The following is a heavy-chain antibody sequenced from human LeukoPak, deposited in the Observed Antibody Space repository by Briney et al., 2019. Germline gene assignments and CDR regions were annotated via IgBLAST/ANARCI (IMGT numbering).Heavy chain of an antibody. CDR3: AKSHRYFRVFY. J-gene: IGHJ4*02. V-gene: IGHV3-23*01. CDR1: GFTFSSYD. CDR2: ISGSGGST. D-gene: IGHD3-9*01. Sequence: GGSLRLSCAASGFTFSSYDMSWVRQAPGKGLEWVSAISGSGGSTYYADSVKGRFTISRDNSKNTLYLQMNSLRAEDTAVYYCAKSHRYFRVFYWGQGTLVTVSS.